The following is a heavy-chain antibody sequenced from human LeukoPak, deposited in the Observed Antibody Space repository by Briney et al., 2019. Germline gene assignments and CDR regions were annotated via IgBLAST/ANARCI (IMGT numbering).Heavy chain of an antibody. V-gene: IGHV3-48*01. CDR3: AKDIGYDRQDAFDI. J-gene: IGHJ3*02. CDR1: GFTFSSYS. D-gene: IGHD3-22*01. Sequence: GGSLRLSCAASGFTFSSYSMNWVRQAPGKGLEWVSYISSSSSIIYYADSVKGRFTISRDNAKNSLYLQMNSLRAEDTAVYYCAKDIGYDRQDAFDIWGQGTMVTVSS. CDR2: ISSSSSII.